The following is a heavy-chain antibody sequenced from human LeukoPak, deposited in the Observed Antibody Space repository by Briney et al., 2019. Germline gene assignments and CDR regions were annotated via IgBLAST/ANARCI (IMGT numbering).Heavy chain of an antibody. V-gene: IGHV4-4*07. CDR1: GGSINSYY. D-gene: IGHD3-22*01. J-gene: IGHJ4*02. CDR2: IYTTGST. CDR3: ARDPLHFYDSVGSSFDF. Sequence: SETLSLTCTVSGGSINSYYWSWLRQPAGRGLEWIGRIYTTGSTNYNPSLKSRGTMSVDTSKNQFSLKLSSVTAADTAVYYCARDPLHFYDSVGSSFDFWGQGTLVTVSS.